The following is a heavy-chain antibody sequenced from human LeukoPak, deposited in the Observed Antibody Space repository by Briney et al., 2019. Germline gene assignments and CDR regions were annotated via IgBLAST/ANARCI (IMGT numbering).Heavy chain of an antibody. CDR3: ARDCSGGSCYSSSYHNWFDP. CDR2: ISGSGGST. D-gene: IGHD2-15*01. J-gene: IGHJ5*02. Sequence: GGSLRLSCAASGFTFGSYAVSWVRQAPGKEPAWVSFISGSGGSTYYADSVKGRFTISRDNAKNSLYLQMNSLRAEDTAVYYCARDCSGGSCYSSSYHNWFDPWGQGTLVTVSS. CDR1: GFTFGSYA. V-gene: IGHV3-23*01.